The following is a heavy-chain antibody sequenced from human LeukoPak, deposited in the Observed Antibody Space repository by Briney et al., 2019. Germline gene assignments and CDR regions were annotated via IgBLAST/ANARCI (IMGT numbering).Heavy chain of an antibody. CDR2: ISWNSGSI. CDR3: ASGGNYYYYMDV. V-gene: IGHV3-9*01. CDR1: GFTFDDYA. Sequence: GGSLRLSCAASGFTFDDYAMHWVRQAPGKGLEWVSGISWNSGSIGYADSVKGRFTISRDNAKNSLYLQMNSLRAKDTAVYYCASGGNYYYYMDVWGKGTTVTISS. D-gene: IGHD3-3*01. J-gene: IGHJ6*03.